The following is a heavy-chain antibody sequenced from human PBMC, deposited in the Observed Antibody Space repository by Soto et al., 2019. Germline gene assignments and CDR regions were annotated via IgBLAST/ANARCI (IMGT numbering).Heavy chain of an antibody. Sequence: EVHLLESGGGLVQPGGSLRLSCAASGFTFSGYAMNWVRQAPGKGLEWVSTFTITGGGTYYADSVKGRFTISRDNSKNTLYLRMSSLRAEDTAIYFCAKDRVVATGRGTDYWGQGTLVTVSS. CDR2: FTITGGGT. CDR3: AKDRVVATGRGTDY. J-gene: IGHJ4*02. CDR1: GFTFSGYA. V-gene: IGHV3-23*01. D-gene: IGHD6-13*01.